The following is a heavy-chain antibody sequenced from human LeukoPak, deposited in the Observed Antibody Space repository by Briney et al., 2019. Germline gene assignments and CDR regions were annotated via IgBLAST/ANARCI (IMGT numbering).Heavy chain of an antibody. CDR1: GFTFSSYA. V-gene: IGHV3-23*01. J-gene: IGHJ6*02. D-gene: IGHD4-17*01. CDR2: ISGSGGST. CDR3: AKDFYGDYGMDV. Sequence: GGPLRLSCAASGFTFSSYAMSWVRQAPGKGLEWVSGISGSGGSTYYADSVKGRFTISRDNSKNTLYLQMNSLRAEDTAVYYCAKDFYGDYGMDVWGQGTTVTVSS.